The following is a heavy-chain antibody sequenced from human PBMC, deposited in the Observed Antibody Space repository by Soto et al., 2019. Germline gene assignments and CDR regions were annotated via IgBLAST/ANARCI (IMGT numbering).Heavy chain of an antibody. Sequence: QVQLVQSGAEVKKPGSSVKVSCKASGGTFSSYAISWVRQAPGQGLEWMGGIIPIFGTANYAQKFQGRVTITADESTSTAYMELSSLRSEDTAVYYCAGDIVVVVAATPDYYYGMDVWGQGTTVTVSS. CDR2: IIPIFGTA. CDR1: GGTFSSYA. D-gene: IGHD2-15*01. V-gene: IGHV1-69*12. J-gene: IGHJ6*02. CDR3: AGDIVVVVAATPDYYYGMDV.